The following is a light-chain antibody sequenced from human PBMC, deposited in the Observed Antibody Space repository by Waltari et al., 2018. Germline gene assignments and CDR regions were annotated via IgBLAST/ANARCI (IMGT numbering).Light chain of an antibody. V-gene: IGKV1-33*01. CDR2: RAS. Sequence: IQMNQSPSSLSASVGDRVTITCRASQGISNWLAWYQQKPGKAPKLLIYRASNLETGVPSRFSGSGSGTDFTLTISSLQPEDIATYYCQQHDNSPWTFGQGTKVEIK. CDR1: QGISNW. J-gene: IGKJ1*01. CDR3: QQHDNSPWT.